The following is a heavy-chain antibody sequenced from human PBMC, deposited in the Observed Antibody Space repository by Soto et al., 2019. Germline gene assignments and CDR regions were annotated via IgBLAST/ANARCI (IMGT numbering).Heavy chain of an antibody. CDR1: CLSVLGYY. Sequence: SATLSLTCPLFCLSVLGYYWGWIRQPPGRGLEYIGHIHYSGSTNYNPSLKSRVTMSVDASRNQFSLKLNSVTAADTAVYFCARHYNSGSYPLDCWGQGTLVTVS. D-gene: IGHD3-10*01. J-gene: IGHJ4*02. CDR2: IHYSGST. CDR3: ARHYNSGSYPLDC. V-gene: IGHV4-59*08.